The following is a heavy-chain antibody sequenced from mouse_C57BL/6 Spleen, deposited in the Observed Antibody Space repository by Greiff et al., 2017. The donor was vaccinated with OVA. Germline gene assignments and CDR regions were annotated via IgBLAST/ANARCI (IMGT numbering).Heavy chain of an antibody. CDR2: IDPETGGT. Sequence: VQLKESGAELVRPGASVTLSCKASGYTFTDYEMHWVKQTPVHGLEWIGAIDPETGGTAYNQKFKGKAILTADKSSSTAYMELRSLTSEDSAVYYCTTGTVYWGQGTTLTVSS. CDR1: GYTFTDYE. J-gene: IGHJ2*01. D-gene: IGHD4-1*01. CDR3: TTGTVY. V-gene: IGHV1-15*01.